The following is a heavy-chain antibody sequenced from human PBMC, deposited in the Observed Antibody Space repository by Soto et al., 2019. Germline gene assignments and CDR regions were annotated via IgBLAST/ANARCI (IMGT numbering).Heavy chain of an antibody. CDR3: ARGVEGLLWFGELPGPFDY. Sequence: ASVKVSCKASGYTFTSYGISWVRQAPGQGLEWMGWISAYNGNTNYAQKLQGRVTMTTDTSTSTAYMELRSLRSDDTAVYYCARGVEGLLWFGELPGPFDYWGQGTLVTVSS. V-gene: IGHV1-18*01. J-gene: IGHJ4*02. CDR1: GYTFTSYG. CDR2: ISAYNGNT. D-gene: IGHD3-10*01.